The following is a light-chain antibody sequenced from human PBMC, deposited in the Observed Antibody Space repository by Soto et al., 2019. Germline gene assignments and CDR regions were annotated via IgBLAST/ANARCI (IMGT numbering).Light chain of an antibody. J-gene: IGKJ1*01. CDR2: GAS. Sequence: TLMTQSLAALSVSPGERATLSCRASQSVNNNLAWYQQKLGQAPRVLIYGASTRATGIPARFTGSGSGTEFILTITSLQSEDSAVYYCQEYNTWPWTFGQGTKVDTK. CDR1: QSVNNN. CDR3: QEYNTWPWT. V-gene: IGKV3-15*01.